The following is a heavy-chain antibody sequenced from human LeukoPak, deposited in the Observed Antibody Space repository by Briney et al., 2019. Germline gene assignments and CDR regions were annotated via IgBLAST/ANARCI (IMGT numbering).Heavy chain of an antibody. V-gene: IGHV4-59*11. CDR3: ARDIISEYSRSHSHFDP. D-gene: IGHD6-6*01. J-gene: IGHJ5*02. CDR1: GGSISSQY. CDR2: ISYSGST. Sequence: SETLSLTCTVSGGSISSQYWSWIRQPPGKGLEWIGYISYSGSTSYNPPLKSRVTISVDTSKSQFSLRLRSATAADTAVYYCARDIISEYSRSHSHFDPWGQGTLVTVSS.